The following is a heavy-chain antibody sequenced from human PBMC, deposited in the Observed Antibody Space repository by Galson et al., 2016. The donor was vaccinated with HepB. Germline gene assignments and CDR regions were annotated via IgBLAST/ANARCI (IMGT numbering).Heavy chain of an antibody. CDR3: ASQQSNNFAN. V-gene: IGHV3-7*01. CDR1: GLTFSTHW. Sequence: SLRLSCAASGLTFSTHWMSWVRQPPGKGLEWVANIKEDGSEKYYVDAVRGRFTISRDNAKNSLYLQMNSLRGEDTALYYCASQQSNNFANWGQGTLVTVSS. D-gene: IGHD6-13*01. CDR2: IKEDGSEK. J-gene: IGHJ4*02.